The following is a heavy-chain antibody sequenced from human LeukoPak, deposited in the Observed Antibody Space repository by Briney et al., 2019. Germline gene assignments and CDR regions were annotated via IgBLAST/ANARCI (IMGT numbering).Heavy chain of an antibody. Sequence: ASVKVSCKASGYTFTGYYMHWVRQAPGQGLEWMGWISTYNGNTNYAQKLQGRVTMTTDTSTSTAYMELRSLRSDDTAVYYCARASPRGSYYFYGMDVWGQGTTVTVSS. CDR2: ISTYNGNT. CDR3: ARASPRGSYYFYGMDV. D-gene: IGHD3-16*01. J-gene: IGHJ6*02. V-gene: IGHV1-18*04. CDR1: GYTFTGYY.